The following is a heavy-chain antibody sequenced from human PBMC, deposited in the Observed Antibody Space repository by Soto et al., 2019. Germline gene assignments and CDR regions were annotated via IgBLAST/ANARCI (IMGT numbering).Heavy chain of an antibody. Sequence: ASVKVCCKASGYTFTSYGISWVRQAPGQGLEWMGWISAYNGNTNYAQKLQGRVTMTTDTSTSTAYMELRSLRSDDTAVYYCARDMAVAGTPYYYYYYGMDVWGQGTTVTVSS. V-gene: IGHV1-18*04. CDR3: ARDMAVAGTPYYYYYYGMDV. CDR2: ISAYNGNT. D-gene: IGHD6-19*01. J-gene: IGHJ6*02. CDR1: GYTFTSYG.